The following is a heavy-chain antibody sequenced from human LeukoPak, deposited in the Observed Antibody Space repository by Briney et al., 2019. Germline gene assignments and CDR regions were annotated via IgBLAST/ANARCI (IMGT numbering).Heavy chain of an antibody. Sequence: GSLRLSCAASGFTFRSYALHWIRQAPGKGLDYVSGINNNGDDTYYANSVKGRFTISRDNSKNTLSLQMGSLRAEDMAVYYCARGMVRGMIPVIDYWGQGVLVSVSS. CDR3: ARGMVRGMIPVIDY. J-gene: IGHJ4*02. CDR2: INNNGDDT. V-gene: IGHV3-64*01. CDR1: GFTFRSYA. D-gene: IGHD3-10*01.